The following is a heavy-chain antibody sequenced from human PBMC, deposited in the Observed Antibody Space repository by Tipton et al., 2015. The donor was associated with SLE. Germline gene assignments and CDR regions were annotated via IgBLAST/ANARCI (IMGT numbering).Heavy chain of an antibody. CDR2: ISAYTGNT. J-gene: IGHJ4*02. CDR1: GYTITSYG. V-gene: IGHV1-18*01. D-gene: IGHD6-19*01. Sequence: QLVQSGAEVKKPGASVKVSCKASGYTITSYGVSWVRQAPGQGLEWMGWISAYTGNTKYAQKFQGRVTLTTDASTSTTQMELRSLRSDDTAVYYCARGGSGWYEGVIDYWGQGTLVTVSS. CDR3: ARGGSGWYEGVIDY.